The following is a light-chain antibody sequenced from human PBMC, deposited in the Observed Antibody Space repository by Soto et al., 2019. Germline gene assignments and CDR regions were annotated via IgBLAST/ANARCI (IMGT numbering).Light chain of an antibody. CDR2: GAS. V-gene: IGKV3-20*01. J-gene: IGKJ1*01. Sequence: EIVLTPSPGTLSLSPGERATVSCRASQSVSSTSVAWYQQKRGQAPRLLIYGASSRATGIPDRFSASGSGTDFTLTISDVQPEDFALYYCHQRQSWPRTFGQGTKVDIK. CDR1: QSVSSTS. CDR3: HQRQSWPRT.